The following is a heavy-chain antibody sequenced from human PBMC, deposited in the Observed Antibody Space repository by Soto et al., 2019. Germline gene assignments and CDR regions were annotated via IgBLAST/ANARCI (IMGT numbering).Heavy chain of an antibody. CDR1: GFTFSSYS. D-gene: IGHD2-15*01. CDR2: ISSSGSYI. V-gene: IGHV3-21*01. Sequence: EVQLVESGGGLVKPGGSLRLSCAASGFTFSSYSMNWVRQAPGKGLEWVSCISSSGSYIYYADSVKGRFTISRDNAKTSLYLQMNSLRAEDTAVYYCARVVVVAATSWFDPWGQGTLVTVSS. CDR3: ARVVVVAATSWFDP. J-gene: IGHJ5*02.